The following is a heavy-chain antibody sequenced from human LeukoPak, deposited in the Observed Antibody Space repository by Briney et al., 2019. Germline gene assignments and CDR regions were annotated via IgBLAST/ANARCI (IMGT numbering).Heavy chain of an antibody. D-gene: IGHD1-1*01. CDR1: GFTFSSYA. CDR3: ARDVYNMGDY. J-gene: IGHJ4*02. V-gene: IGHV3-30-3*01. CDR2: ISYDGSNK. Sequence: GGSLRLSCAASGFTFSSYAMHWVRRAPGKGLEWVAVISYDGSNKYYADSVKGRFTISRDNAKNSVYLQMNSLRAEDTAVYYCARDVYNMGDYWGQGTLVTVPS.